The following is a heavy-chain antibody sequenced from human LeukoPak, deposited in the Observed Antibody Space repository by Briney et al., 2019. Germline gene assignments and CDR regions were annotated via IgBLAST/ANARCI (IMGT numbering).Heavy chain of an antibody. Sequence: SETLSLTCSVSGASISSYYRSWIRQPPGKGLEWIGYIYYSGSTNYNPSLKSRVSISADTSKNQFSLNLSSVTAADTAVYYCARGGRNYVYYFDYWGQGTLVTVSS. D-gene: IGHD3-10*02. J-gene: IGHJ4*02. CDR2: IYYSGST. V-gene: IGHV4-59*01. CDR3: ARGGRNYVYYFDY. CDR1: GASISSYY.